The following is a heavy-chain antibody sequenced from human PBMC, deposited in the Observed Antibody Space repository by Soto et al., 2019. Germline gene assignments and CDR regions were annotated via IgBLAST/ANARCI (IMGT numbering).Heavy chain of an antibody. J-gene: IGHJ4*02. CDR1: GGSISSSSYY. D-gene: IGHD7-27*01. V-gene: IGHV4-39*07. CDR3: ARANWYSEY. CDR2: IYYSGST. Sequence: SETLSLTCTVSGGSISSSSYYWGWIRQPPGKGLEWIGCIYYSGSTYYNPSLKSRVTISVDTSKNQFSLTLSSVTAADTAVYYCARANWYSEYWGQGTLVTVSS.